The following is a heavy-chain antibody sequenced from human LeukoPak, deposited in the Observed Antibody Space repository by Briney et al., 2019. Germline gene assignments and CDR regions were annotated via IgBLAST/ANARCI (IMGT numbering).Heavy chain of an antibody. J-gene: IGHJ2*01. Sequence: PGGSLRLSCAASGFTFDDYAMHWVRQAPGKGLEWVSGISWNSGSIGYADSVKGRFTISRDNAKNSLYLQMNSLRAEDMALYYCAKDMVRGSSGWVAFDLWGRGTLVTVSS. D-gene: IGHD6-19*01. V-gene: IGHV3-9*03. CDR2: ISWNSGSI. CDR3: AKDMVRGSSGWVAFDL. CDR1: GFTFDDYA.